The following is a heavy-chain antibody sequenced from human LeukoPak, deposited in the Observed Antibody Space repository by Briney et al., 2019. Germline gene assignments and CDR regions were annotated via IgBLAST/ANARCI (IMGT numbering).Heavy chain of an antibody. CDR3: ASVKYSSRLDY. J-gene: IGHJ4*02. Sequence: GGSLRLSCAASGFTFSSYWMSWVRQAPGKGLEWVANIKQDGSEKYYVDSVKGRFTISRDNAKNSLYLQMNSLRAEDTAVYYCASVKYSSRLDYWGQGTLVTVSS. V-gene: IGHV3-7*01. CDR1: GFTFSSYW. CDR2: IKQDGSEK. D-gene: IGHD6-13*01.